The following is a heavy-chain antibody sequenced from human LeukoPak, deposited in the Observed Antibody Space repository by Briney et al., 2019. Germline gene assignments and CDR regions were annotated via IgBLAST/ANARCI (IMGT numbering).Heavy chain of an antibody. CDR2: IYSGDIT. Sequence: GGSLRLSCAASGFSVSNNYMSWVRQAPGKGLEWVSVIYSGDITYYTDSVKGRFTISRDNSKNTLYLQMNSLRAEDTAVYYCARRSGYSYGFPDYWGQGTLVTVSS. V-gene: IGHV3-53*01. CDR3: ARRSGYSYGFPDY. D-gene: IGHD5-18*01. J-gene: IGHJ4*02. CDR1: GFSVSNNY.